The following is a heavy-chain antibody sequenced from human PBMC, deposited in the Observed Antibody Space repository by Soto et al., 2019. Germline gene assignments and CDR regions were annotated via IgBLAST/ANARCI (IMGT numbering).Heavy chain of an antibody. V-gene: IGHV4-61*08. Sequence: SETLSLTCSVSGSSVNTGDYYWSWIRQPPGRGLEWVGYAYYSGATNYNPSLKNRVTISLDTSRNQFSLRLNSVTAADTAFYYCARADYYDGSAYHFWGHGTLVTVSS. J-gene: IGHJ1*01. CDR3: ARADYYDGSAYHF. CDR1: GSSVNTGDYY. CDR2: AYYSGAT. D-gene: IGHD3-22*01.